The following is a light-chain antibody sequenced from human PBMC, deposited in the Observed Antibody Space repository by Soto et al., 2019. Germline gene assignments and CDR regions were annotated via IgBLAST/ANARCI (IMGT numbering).Light chain of an antibody. CDR3: QQYDSYSWT. J-gene: IGKJ1*01. Sequence: GDRVTITCRASQSISSWLAWYQQKPGKAPNLLIYDASSLESGVPSRFSGSGSGTDFTLTISGLQPDDFATYYCQQYDSYSWTFGQGTKVEIQ. CDR2: DAS. CDR1: QSISSW. V-gene: IGKV1-5*01.